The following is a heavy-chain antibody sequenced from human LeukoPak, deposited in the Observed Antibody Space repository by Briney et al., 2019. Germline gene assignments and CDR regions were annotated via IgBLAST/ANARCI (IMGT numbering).Heavy chain of an antibody. J-gene: IGHJ4*02. CDR3: ARVTGYTIEDYFDY. Sequence: SETLSLTCSVSGVSISSGSNHWGWIRQPPGKTLEWIGSIYSSGSTYYNPSLKSRVIILFDTAKNHFSLNLSSVTAADTAVYYCARVTGYTIEDYFDYWGQGTLVTVSS. V-gene: IGHV4-39*07. D-gene: IGHD3-9*01. CDR1: GVSISSGSNH. CDR2: IYSSGST.